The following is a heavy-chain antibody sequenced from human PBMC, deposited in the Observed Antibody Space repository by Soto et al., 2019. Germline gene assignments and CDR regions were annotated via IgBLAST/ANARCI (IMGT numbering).Heavy chain of an antibody. D-gene: IGHD3-16*01. CDR1: GFTFSDRY. Sequence: PGGSLRLSCAASGFTFSDRYMDWVRQAPGEGLEWVGRTKNKANSYTTEYAASVKGRFTISRDDSRNSVYLQMNSLKTDDTAVYYCTIEGAYPGPDFDYWGQGTLVTVSS. V-gene: IGHV3-72*01. CDR3: TIEGAYPGPDFDY. J-gene: IGHJ4*02. CDR2: TKNKANSYTT.